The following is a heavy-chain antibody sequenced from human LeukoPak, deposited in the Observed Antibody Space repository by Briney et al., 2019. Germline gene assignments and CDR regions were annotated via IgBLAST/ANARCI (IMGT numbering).Heavy chain of an antibody. V-gene: IGHV4-4*07. CDR1: GGSISSYY. CDR3: ARQNRAAFDI. Sequence: PSETLSLTCTVSGGSISSYYWTWIRQPAGKGLEWIGRIYTSGSTNYNPSLKSRVTMSVDTSKNQFSLKLTSVTDADTAVYYCARQNRAAFDIWGQGTMVTVSS. CDR2: IYTSGST. D-gene: IGHD1-14*01. J-gene: IGHJ3*02.